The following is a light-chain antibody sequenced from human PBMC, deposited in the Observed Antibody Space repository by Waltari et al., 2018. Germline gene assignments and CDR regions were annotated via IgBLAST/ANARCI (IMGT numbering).Light chain of an antibody. CDR1: QSVSSY. J-gene: IGKJ4*01. CDR2: DAS. Sequence: EIVLTQSPATLSLSPGERATLSCRASQSVSSYLAWYQQKPGQAPRLLIYDASNRATGITARFSGSGSGTDFTLTISSLEPEDFAVYYCQQRSNWPPETFGGGTKVEIK. V-gene: IGKV3-11*01. CDR3: QQRSNWPPET.